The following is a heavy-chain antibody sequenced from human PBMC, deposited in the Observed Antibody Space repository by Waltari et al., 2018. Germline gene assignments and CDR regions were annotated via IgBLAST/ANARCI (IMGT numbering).Heavy chain of an antibody. J-gene: IGHJ5*02. D-gene: IGHD2-15*01. CDR2: IRSKAYGGTT. CDR1: GFTFGDYA. V-gene: IGHV3-49*03. Sequence: EVQLVESGGGLVQPGRSLRLSCTASGFTFGDYAMSWFRQAPGKGLVWGGFIRSKAYGGTTEYAASVKGRITISRDDSKSIAYLQMNSLKTEDTAVYYCTRDGRHCSGGSCYFGWFDPWGQGTLVTVSS. CDR3: TRDGRHCSGGSCYFGWFDP.